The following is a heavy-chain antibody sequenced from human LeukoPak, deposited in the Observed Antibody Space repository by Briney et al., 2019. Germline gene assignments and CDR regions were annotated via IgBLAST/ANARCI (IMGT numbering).Heavy chain of an antibody. CDR2: MNPNSGNT. D-gene: IGHD6-19*01. J-gene: IGHJ5*02. CDR3: ARDKWLDGFDP. CDR1: GYTFTSYD. Sequence: ASVKASCKASGYTFTSYDINWVRQATGQGLEWMGWMNPNSGNTGCAQKFQGRVTMTRNTSISAAYMELSSLRSEDTAVYYCARDKWLDGFDPWGQGTLVTVSS. V-gene: IGHV1-8*01.